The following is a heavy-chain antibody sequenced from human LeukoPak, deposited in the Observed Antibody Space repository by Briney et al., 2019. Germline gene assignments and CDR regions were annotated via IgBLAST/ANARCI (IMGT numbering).Heavy chain of an antibody. CDR2: ISGSGGST. Sequence: TGGSLRLSCAASGFTFSRYPMNWVRQAPGKGLEWVSAISGSGGSTYYADSVKGRFTISRDNSKNTLYLQMNSLRAEDTAIYYCAKEGEGWWEPMGDFDYWGQGTLVTVSS. J-gene: IGHJ4*02. D-gene: IGHD1-26*01. CDR1: GFTFSRYP. V-gene: IGHV3-23*01. CDR3: AKEGEGWWEPMGDFDY.